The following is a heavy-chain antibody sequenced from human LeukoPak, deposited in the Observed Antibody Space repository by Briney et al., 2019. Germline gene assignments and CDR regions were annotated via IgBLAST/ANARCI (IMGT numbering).Heavy chain of an antibody. CDR1: GGTFSSYA. J-gene: IGHJ4*02. Sequence: SVKVSCKASGGTFSSYAISWVRQAPGQGLEWMGGIIPIFGTANYAQKFQGRVTITADEFTSTPYMDLCSLRSADTAVYHCARDYYNILTGYYNPSGNDYWGQGTLVTVSS. CDR3: ARDYYNILTGYYNPSGNDY. D-gene: IGHD3-9*01. CDR2: IIPIFGTA. V-gene: IGHV1-69*13.